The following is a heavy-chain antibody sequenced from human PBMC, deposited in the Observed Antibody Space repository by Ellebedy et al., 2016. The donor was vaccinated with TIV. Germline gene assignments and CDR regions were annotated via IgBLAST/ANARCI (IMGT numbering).Heavy chain of an antibody. D-gene: IGHD6-13*01. CDR3: ANDGFSASWYEGYFQH. CDR1: GFTLKTYA. J-gene: IGHJ1*01. Sequence: GESLKISXAVSGFTLKTYAMHWVRQAPGKGLEWVAVMSSDGSDEYYAGSVKGRFTISRDNTKNSLYLQMSSLRPDDTALYYCANDGFSASWYEGYFQHWGRGTVVTVSS. CDR2: MSSDGSDE. V-gene: IGHV3-30-3*02.